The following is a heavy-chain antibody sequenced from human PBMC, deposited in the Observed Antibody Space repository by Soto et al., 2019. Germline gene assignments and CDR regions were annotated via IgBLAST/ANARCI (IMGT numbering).Heavy chain of an antibody. CDR3: AHSASVPCCYYFDS. D-gene: IGHD1-26*01. CDR1: GFSLSSIGVA. Sequence: SGPTLVNPTQTLTLTCTFSGFSLSSIGVAVGWIRQPPGKALEWLALLYWNDDRRYSPSLKSGLTITKDTSKNQVVLTMTNMEPADTATYYCAHSASVPCCYYFDSWGQGTLVTVSS. J-gene: IGHJ4*02. CDR2: LYWNDDR. V-gene: IGHV2-5*01.